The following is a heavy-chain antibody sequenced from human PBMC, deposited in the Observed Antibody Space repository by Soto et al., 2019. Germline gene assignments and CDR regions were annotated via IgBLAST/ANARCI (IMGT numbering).Heavy chain of an antibody. CDR3: ARGTLGYDSSGYYLSY. J-gene: IGHJ4*02. V-gene: IGHV1-46*01. CDR1: GYTFTSYY. CDR2: INPSGGST. D-gene: IGHD3-22*01. Sequence: QVQLVQSGAEEKKPGASVKVSCKASGYTFTSYYMHWVRQAPGQGLEWMGIINPSGGSTSYAQKFQGRVTMTRDTSTSTVYMELSSLRSEDTAVYYCARGTLGYDSSGYYLSYWGQGTLVTVSS.